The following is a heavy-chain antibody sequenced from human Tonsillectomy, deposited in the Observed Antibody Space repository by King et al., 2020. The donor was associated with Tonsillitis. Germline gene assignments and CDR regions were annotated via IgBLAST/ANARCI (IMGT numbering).Heavy chain of an antibody. Sequence: VQLVESGGDLVKPGGSLRLSCAASGFTFSNAWMSWARQASGKGLEWVGRIKSKSAGGTTDYTAPVKGRFTISRDDSKNTLYLQMNSLETGDTAVYYCTTDRGIAVRPIFDSWGQGTLVTVSS. CDR2: IKSKSAGGTT. J-gene: IGHJ4*02. V-gene: IGHV3-15*01. D-gene: IGHD6-6*01. CDR3: TTDRGIAVRPIFDS. CDR1: GFTFSNAW.